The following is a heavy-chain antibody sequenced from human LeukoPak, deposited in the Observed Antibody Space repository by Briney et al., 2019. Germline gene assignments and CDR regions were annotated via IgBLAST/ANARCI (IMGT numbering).Heavy chain of an antibody. CDR1: GFMFSSNW. D-gene: IGHD5-24*01. CDR3: TRVGYIDEGIDY. Sequence: GGSLRLSCAASGFMFSSNWMSWVRLAPGKGLEWVANIKQDGSKKSYVDSVKGRFTISRDNAKNSLYLQMNSLGAEDTAIYYCTRVGYIDEGIDYWGQGTLVTVSS. J-gene: IGHJ4*02. V-gene: IGHV3-7*04. CDR2: IKQDGSKK.